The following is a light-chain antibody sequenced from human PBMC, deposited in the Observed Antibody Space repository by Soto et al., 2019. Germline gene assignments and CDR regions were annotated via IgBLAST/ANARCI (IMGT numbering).Light chain of an antibody. CDR1: ALPKKY. V-gene: IGLV3-10*01. J-gene: IGLJ2*01. CDR3: YSTYSSGIPL. CDR2: EDN. Sequence: SYELTQSPSVSVSPGQTTRITCSGDALPKKYAYWYQQKSGQAPVLVIYEDNKRPSRSPERFSGSSSGTMATLTISGAQMDDEAYYYCYSTYSSGIPLFGGGTKVTVL.